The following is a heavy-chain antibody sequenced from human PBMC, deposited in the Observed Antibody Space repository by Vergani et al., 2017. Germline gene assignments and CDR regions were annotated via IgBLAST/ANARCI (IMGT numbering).Heavy chain of an antibody. CDR1: GYTFTSYG. V-gene: IGHV1-18*04. CDR2: ISAYNGNT. CDR3: ARDIMGQWLRLDAFDI. Sequence: QVQLVQSGAEVKKPGASVKVSCKASGYTFTSYGISWVRKAPGQGLKGMGWISAYNGNTNYAQKLQGRVTMTTDTSTSTAYMELRSLRSDDTAVYYCARDIMGQWLRLDAFDIWGQGTMVTVSS. D-gene: IGHD5-12*01. J-gene: IGHJ3*02.